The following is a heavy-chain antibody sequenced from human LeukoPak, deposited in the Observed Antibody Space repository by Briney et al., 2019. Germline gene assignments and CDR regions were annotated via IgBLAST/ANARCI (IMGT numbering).Heavy chain of an antibody. Sequence: ASVKVSCKASGYTFTGYYMHWVRQAPGQGLEWMGRANPNSGGTNYAQKFQGRVTMTRDTSISTAYMELSRLRSDDTAVYYCARKRLWYNHGPHDAVDIWGQGTMVTVSS. CDR2: ANPNSGGT. V-gene: IGHV1-2*06. CDR1: GYTFTGYY. D-gene: IGHD1-1*01. J-gene: IGHJ3*02. CDR3: ARKRLWYNHGPHDAVDI.